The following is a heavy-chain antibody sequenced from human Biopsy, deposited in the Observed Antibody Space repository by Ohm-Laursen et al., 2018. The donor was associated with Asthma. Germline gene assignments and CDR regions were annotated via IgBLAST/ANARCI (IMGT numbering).Heavy chain of an antibody. CDR1: GGTFRTYS. D-gene: IGHD3-22*01. CDR2: IIPLIGTP. V-gene: IGHV1-69*13. Sequence: SVKVSCKGSGGTFRTYSINWVRQAPGQGLVWMGGIIPLIGTPNYAQKFQGRVTITADASTNTAYMDLSSLRSEDTAVYYCASPLGDYYDSSGYYYASLGYWGLGTLVIVSS. J-gene: IGHJ4*02. CDR3: ASPLGDYYDSSGYYYASLGY.